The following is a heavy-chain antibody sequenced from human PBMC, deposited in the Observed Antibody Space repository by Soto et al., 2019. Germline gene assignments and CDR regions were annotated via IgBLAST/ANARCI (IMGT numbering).Heavy chain of an antibody. CDR1: GYTFTSYG. CDR2: ISAYNGNT. CDR3: ARSTTVTTRYGMDV. Sequence: RASVKVSCKASGYTFTSYGISCVRQAPGQGLEWMGWISAYNGNTNYAQKLQGRVTMTTDTSTSAAYMELSSLRSEDTAVYYCARSTTVTTRYGMDVWGQGTTVTVPS. J-gene: IGHJ6*02. V-gene: IGHV1-18*01. D-gene: IGHD4-17*01.